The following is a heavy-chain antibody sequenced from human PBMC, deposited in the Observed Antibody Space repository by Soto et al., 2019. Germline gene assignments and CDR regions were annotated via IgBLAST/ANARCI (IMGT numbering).Heavy chain of an antibody. V-gene: IGHV1-69*06. CDR3: ARQRAMPPHFYSGMDV. J-gene: IGHJ6*02. CDR2: IIPMFGTA. D-gene: IGHD2-2*01. CDR1: GGTFGSYT. Sequence: QVHLVQSGAEVKKPGSSVKVSCTASGGTFGSYTVTWVRQAPGQGLEWMGEIIPMFGTASYAQKFQGRVTLTADKSTTTAHMELSSLSSDDTAVYFCARQRAMPPHFYSGMDVWAQGTTVTVSS.